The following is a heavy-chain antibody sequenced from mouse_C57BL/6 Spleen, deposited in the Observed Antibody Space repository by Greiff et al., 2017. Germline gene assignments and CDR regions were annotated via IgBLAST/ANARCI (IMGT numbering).Heavy chain of an antibody. CDR1: GYTFTDYY. D-gene: IGHD1-1*01. CDR3: ASSGYYGSSWYFDV. CDR2: INPNNGGT. J-gene: IGHJ1*03. V-gene: IGHV1-26*01. Sequence: EVKLQQSGPELVKPGASVKISCKASGYTFTDYYMNWVKQSHGKSLEWIGDINPNNGGTSYNQKFKGKATLTVDKSSSTAYMELRSLTSEDSAVYYCASSGYYGSSWYFDVWGTGTTVTVSS.